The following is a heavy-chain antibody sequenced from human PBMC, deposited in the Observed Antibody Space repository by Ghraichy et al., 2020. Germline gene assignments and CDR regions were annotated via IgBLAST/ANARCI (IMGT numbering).Heavy chain of an antibody. D-gene: IGHD3-22*01. CDR3: ARVDYYDSSGYGPHDAFDI. Sequence: SQTLSLTCTVSGGSISSYYWSWIRQPPGKGLEWIGYIYYSGSTNYNPSLKSRVTISVDTSKNQFSLKLSSVTAADTAVYYCARVDYYDSSGYGPHDAFDIWGQGTMVTVSS. J-gene: IGHJ3*02. CDR1: GGSISSYY. CDR2: IYYSGST. V-gene: IGHV4-59*01.